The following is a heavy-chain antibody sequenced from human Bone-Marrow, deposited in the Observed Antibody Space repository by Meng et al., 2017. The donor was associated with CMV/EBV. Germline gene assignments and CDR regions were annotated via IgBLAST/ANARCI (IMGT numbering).Heavy chain of an antibody. V-gene: IGHV3-11*06. CDR2: ISSSSSYI. Sequence: GESLKISCAASGFTFSDYYMSWIRQAPGKGLEWVSSISSSSSYIYYADSVKGRFTISRANAKNSLYLQMNSLRAEDTAVYYCARGLGVRLDYYYYGMDVWGQGTTVTVSS. D-gene: IGHD3-3*01. CDR1: GFTFSDYY. J-gene: IGHJ6*02. CDR3: ARGLGVRLDYYYYGMDV.